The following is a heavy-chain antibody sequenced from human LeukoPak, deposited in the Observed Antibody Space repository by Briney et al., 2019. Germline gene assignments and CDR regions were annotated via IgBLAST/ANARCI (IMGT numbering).Heavy chain of an antibody. D-gene: IGHD6-6*01. CDR1: GFTVSSSY. J-gene: IGHJ4*02. Sequence: GGSLRLSCADSGFTVSSSYMSWVRQAPGEGLEWVSLISSGGSTYYAASVQGRFTISRDNSKNTLYLQMNSLRPEDTAVYYCTRQASIAAREGDYWGQGTLVTVSS. CDR2: ISSGGST. V-gene: IGHV3-53*01. CDR3: TRQASIAAREGDY.